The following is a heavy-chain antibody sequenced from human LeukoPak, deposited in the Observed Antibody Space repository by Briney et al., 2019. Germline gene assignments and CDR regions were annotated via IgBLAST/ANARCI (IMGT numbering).Heavy chain of an antibody. J-gene: IGHJ6*02. CDR2: IRSKANSYAT. CDR3: TRSYYGSGSYYDYYYYYGIDV. D-gene: IGHD3-10*01. CDR1: GFTFSGSA. Sequence: QPGGSLKLSCAASGFTFSGSAMHWVRQASGKGLEWVGRIRSKANSYATAYAASVKGRFTISRDDSKNTAYLQMNSLKTEDTAVYYCTRSYYGSGSYYDYYYYYGIDVWGQGTTVTVSS. V-gene: IGHV3-73*01.